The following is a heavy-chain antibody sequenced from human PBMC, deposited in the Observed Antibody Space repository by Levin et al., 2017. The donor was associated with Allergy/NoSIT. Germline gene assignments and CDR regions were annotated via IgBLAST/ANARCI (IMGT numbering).Heavy chain of an antibody. CDR2: IYYSGST. CDR3: ASSGFWFDP. D-gene: IGHD3-10*01. CDR1: GVSVNKSSYY. Sequence: PSETLSLTCTVSGVSVNKSSYYWGWIRQPPGKGLEWIGNIYYSGSTYYNPSLRSRVTISLDTSKNQFSLKLSSVTAADTAMYYCASSGFWFDPWGQGTLVTVSA. V-gene: IGHV4-39*07. J-gene: IGHJ5*02.